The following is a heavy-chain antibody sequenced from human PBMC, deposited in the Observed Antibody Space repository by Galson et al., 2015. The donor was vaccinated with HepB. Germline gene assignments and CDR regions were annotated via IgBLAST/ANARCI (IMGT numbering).Heavy chain of an antibody. V-gene: IGHV3-30*18. CDR2: ISWHGSDR. J-gene: IGHJ4*02. D-gene: IGHD2-2*01. CDR3: AKGEGCSRTKCSNPEHFEC. CDR1: GFTFSNYA. Sequence: SLRLSCAASGFTFSNYAMHWVRRAPGKGLEWVAVISWHGSDRFYANSVRGRFTISRDNSRNTLFLQMDSLGPEDTAVYYCAKGEGCSRTKCSNPEHFECWGQGTLVTVSS.